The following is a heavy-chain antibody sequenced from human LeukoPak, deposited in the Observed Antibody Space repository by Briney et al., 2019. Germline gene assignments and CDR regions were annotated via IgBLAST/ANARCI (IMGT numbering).Heavy chain of an antibody. Sequence: PSQTLSVTCDISGDSVSSNSAAWNRIRQSPSRGLEWLGRTYYKSKWFNDYAVSVKSRITINPDTSKNQFSLQLNSVTPEDTAVYYCARALAKGVYWYFDLWGRGTLVTVSS. CDR1: GDSVSSNSAA. V-gene: IGHV6-1*01. CDR3: ARALAKGVYWYFDL. CDR2: TYYKSKWFN. D-gene: IGHD4/OR15-4a*01. J-gene: IGHJ2*01.